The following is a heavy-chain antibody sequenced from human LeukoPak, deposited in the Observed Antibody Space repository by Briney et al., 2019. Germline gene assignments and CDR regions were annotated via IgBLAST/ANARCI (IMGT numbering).Heavy chain of an antibody. D-gene: IGHD3-9*01. J-gene: IGHJ5*02. V-gene: IGHV1-18*01. CDR1: GGTFTSYG. CDR3: ARDRVLRYFDWFPVSYNWFDP. Sequence: GASVKVSCKASGGTFTSYGISWVRQVPGQGLEWMGWISAYNGNTNYAQKLQGRVTMTTDTSTSTAYMELRSLRSDDTAVYYCARDRVLRYFDWFPVSYNWFDPWGQGTLVTVSS. CDR2: ISAYNGNT.